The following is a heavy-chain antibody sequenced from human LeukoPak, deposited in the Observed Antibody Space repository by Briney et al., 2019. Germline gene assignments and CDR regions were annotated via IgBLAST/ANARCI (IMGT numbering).Heavy chain of an antibody. Sequence: GGSLRPSCAASGFTFNTYAMGWVRQAPGEGLEWVSSIKGGGGDPFYADSVRGRFTISRDKSKNTMYLSLNSLRAEDTAVYFCAQGGHDFNPFYYWGQGTLVTVSS. J-gene: IGHJ4*02. CDR2: IKGGGGDP. CDR3: AQGGHDFNPFYY. V-gene: IGHV3-23*01. CDR1: GFTFNTYA. D-gene: IGHD2-21*02.